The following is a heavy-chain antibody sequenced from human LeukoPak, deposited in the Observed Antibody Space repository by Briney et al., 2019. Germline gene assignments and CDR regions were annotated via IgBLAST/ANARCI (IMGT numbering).Heavy chain of an antibody. V-gene: IGHV3-48*03. CDR2: ISSSGSTI. J-gene: IGHJ4*02. D-gene: IGHD3/OR15-3a*01. CDR3: AKGGGSGRDWFYYFED. Sequence: GGSLRLSCAASGFTFSSYEMNWVRQAPGKGLEWVSYISSSGSTIYYADSVRGRFTISRDNFKNTVSLQLNSLTTEDTAVYYCAKGGGSGRDWFYYFEDWGQGTLVTVSS. CDR1: GFTFSSYE.